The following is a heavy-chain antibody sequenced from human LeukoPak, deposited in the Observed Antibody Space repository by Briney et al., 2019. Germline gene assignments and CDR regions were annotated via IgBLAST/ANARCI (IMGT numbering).Heavy chain of an antibody. V-gene: IGHV4-34*01. CDR2: INHSGST. CDR3: AIKVDPSYYYYYYMDV. J-gene: IGHJ6*03. D-gene: IGHD1-26*01. Sequence: PSETLSLTCAVYGGSFSGYYWSWIRQPPGKGPEWIGEINHSGSTNYNPSLKNRVTISVYTSKNQFSLKLSSVTAADTAVYYCAIKVDPSYYYYYYMDVWGKGTTVTVSS. CDR1: GGSFSGYY.